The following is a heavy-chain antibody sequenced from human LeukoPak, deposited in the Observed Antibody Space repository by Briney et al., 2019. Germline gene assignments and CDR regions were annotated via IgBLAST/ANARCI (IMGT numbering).Heavy chain of an antibody. V-gene: IGHV4-59*12. CDR3: ARDLEEVYCSSTSCYTPLNWFDP. J-gene: IGHJ5*02. D-gene: IGHD2-2*02. Sequence: SETLSLTCTVSGGSISSYYWSWIRQPPGKGLEWIGYIYYSGSTNYNPSLKSRVTISVDTSKNQFSLKLSSVTAADTAVYYCARDLEEVYCSSTSCYTPLNWFDPWGQGTLVTVSS. CDR2: IYYSGST. CDR1: GGSISSYY.